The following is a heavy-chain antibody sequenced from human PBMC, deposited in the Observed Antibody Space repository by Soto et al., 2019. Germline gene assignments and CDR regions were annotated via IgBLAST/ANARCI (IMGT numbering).Heavy chain of an antibody. CDR2: MNPNSGNT. J-gene: IGHJ4*02. CDR1: GGTFSSYR. V-gene: IGHV1-8*02. Sequence: ASVKVSFKASGGTFSSYRVNWVRQATGQGLEWMGWMNPNSGNTGYAQKFQGRVTMTRNTSISTAYMELSSLRSEDTAVYYCARGAGAAAFDYWGQGTLVNV. D-gene: IGHD6-13*01. CDR3: ARGAGAAAFDY.